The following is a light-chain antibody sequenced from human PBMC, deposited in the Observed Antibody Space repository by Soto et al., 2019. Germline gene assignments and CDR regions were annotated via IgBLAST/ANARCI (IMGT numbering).Light chain of an antibody. Sequence: QSALTQPPSASGSPGQSVTITCSGTSSDVGEENYVSWYQQHPGKVPKLMIYEVSNRPSGVSNRFSGSKSGNTASLTISGLQAEDEADYYCSSYTSSSTPYYVFGTGTKLTVL. CDR3: SSYTSSSTPYYV. CDR2: EVS. J-gene: IGLJ1*01. CDR1: SSDVGEENY. V-gene: IGLV2-14*01.